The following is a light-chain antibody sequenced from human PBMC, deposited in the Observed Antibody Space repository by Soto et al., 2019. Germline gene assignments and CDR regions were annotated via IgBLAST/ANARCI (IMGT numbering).Light chain of an antibody. CDR2: AAS. Sequence: DIQMTQSPSYLPTSVGDRVTITCRASQTVSNYVTRYQQKPGKAPRMLIFAASRVQNGIPSRFSGSGSGTDFTLTISHVQPEDFATYFCQQNYDVPRTFGQGTTLEI. J-gene: IGKJ2*01. V-gene: IGKV1-39*01. CDR1: QTVSNY. CDR3: QQNYDVPRT.